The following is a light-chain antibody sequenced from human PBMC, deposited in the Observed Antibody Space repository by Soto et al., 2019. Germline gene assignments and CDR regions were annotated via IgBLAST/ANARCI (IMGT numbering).Light chain of an antibody. V-gene: IGLV3-21*02. J-gene: IGLJ2*01. Sequence: SYELTQPPSVSVAPGQTATITCGGDSIGSKSVHWYQQKPGQAPVVVVYHDSDRPSGIPERFSGSSSGADRYLIISSLQSEDEADYYCQTWGTGFQFFGGGTKLTVL. CDR1: SIGSKS. CDR3: QTWGTGFQF. CDR2: HDS.